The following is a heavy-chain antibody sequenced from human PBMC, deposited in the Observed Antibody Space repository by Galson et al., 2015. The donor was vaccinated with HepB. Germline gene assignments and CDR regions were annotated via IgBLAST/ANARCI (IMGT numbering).Heavy chain of an antibody. CDR3: THSLGLVGQDFDY. V-gene: IGHV2-5*01. J-gene: IGHJ4*02. Sequence: PALVTTQQTLPLTCTFSGFSLSTRGVGVGWIRQPPGKALEWIALITWNDDKRSSPSLKRRLTVTKDTSKNQVVFTMTNMDPVDTATYYCTHSLGLVGQDFDYWGQGTLVTVSS. CDR2: ITWNDDK. D-gene: IGHD2-8*02. CDR1: GFSLSTRGVG.